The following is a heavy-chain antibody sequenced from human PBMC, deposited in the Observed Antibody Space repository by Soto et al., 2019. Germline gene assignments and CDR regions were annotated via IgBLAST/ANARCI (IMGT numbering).Heavy chain of an antibody. V-gene: IGHV4-59*01. Sequence: SETLSLTCTVSGGSISSYYWSWIRQPPGKGLEWIGYIYYSGSTNYNPSLKSRVTISVDTSKNQFSLKLSSVTAADTAVYYCARLNSGYDLTFDYWGQGTLVTVSS. CDR1: GGSISSYY. CDR2: IYYSGST. CDR3: ARLNSGYDLTFDY. D-gene: IGHD5-12*01. J-gene: IGHJ4*02.